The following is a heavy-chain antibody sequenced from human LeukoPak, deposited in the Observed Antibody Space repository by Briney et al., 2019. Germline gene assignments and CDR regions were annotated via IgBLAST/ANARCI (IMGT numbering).Heavy chain of an antibody. CDR3: AKGEELRAFDY. D-gene: IGHD1-26*01. V-gene: IGHV3-33*06. CDR1: GFTFSSYG. CDR2: IWYDGSNK. Sequence: PGGSLRLSCAASGFTFSSYGMHWVRQAPGKGLEWVAVIWYDGSNKYYADSVKGRFTISRDNSKNTLYLQMNSLRAEDTAVYYCAKGEELRAFDYWGQGTLVTVSS. J-gene: IGHJ4*02.